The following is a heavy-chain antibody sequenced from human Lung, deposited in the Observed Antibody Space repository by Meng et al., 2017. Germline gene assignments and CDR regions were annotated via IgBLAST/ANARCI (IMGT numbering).Heavy chain of an antibody. CDR1: GGSFRSIPL. J-gene: IGHJ4*02. CDR3: AGYSGRFSIHFDY. V-gene: IGHV4-4*02. D-gene: IGHD1-26*01. Sequence: VHLPESGPVLGKPCGPRSRTCAVSGGSFRSIPLWTWVRQPPGKGLQWIGEFSYTGRTNYNPSLESRLSMSIDEAKNHISLTLTSVTAADTAVYYCAGYSGRFSIHFDYWGQGALVTVSS. CDR2: FSYTGRT.